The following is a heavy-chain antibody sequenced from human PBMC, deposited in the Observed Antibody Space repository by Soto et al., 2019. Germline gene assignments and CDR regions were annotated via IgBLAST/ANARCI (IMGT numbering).Heavy chain of an antibody. Sequence: SVKVACRSPVYALTCYYMHWVRQAPGQGLEWMGWINPNSGGTNYAHKFQGRVTMTRDTSISTAYMELSRLRSDDTAVYYCARGLPDWLYDYWGQGTLVTVSS. D-gene: IGHD3-9*01. V-gene: IGHV1-2*07. CDR1: VYALTCYY. CDR3: ARGLPDWLYDY. J-gene: IGHJ4*02. CDR2: INPNSGGT.